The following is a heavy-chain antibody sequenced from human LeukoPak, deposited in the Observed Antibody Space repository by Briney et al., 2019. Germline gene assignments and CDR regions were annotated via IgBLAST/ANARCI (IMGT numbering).Heavy chain of an antibody. CDR2: INPNSGGT. D-gene: IGHD6-13*01. CDR3: ARDREAAVPGAFDI. J-gene: IGHJ3*02. V-gene: IGHV1-2*02. CDR1: GYTFTGYY. Sequence: ASVKVSCKASGYTFTGYYMHWVRQAPGQGLEWMGWINPNSGGTNYAQKFQGRVTMTRDTSISTAYMELSRLRSDDTAVYYCARDREAAVPGAFDIWGQGTMVTVSS.